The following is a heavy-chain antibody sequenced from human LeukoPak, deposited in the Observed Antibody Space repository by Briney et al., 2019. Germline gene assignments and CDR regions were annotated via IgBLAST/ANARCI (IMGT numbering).Heavy chain of an antibody. Sequence: ASVKVSCKASGYTFTSYGISWVRQAPGQGLEWMGRINPDSGGTNYAQKFQGWVTLTRDTSISTAYMELTSLKSDDTAVYYCARDQYYNSGSPALRYWGQGTLVTVSS. CDR1: GYTFTSYG. D-gene: IGHD3-10*01. J-gene: IGHJ4*02. CDR3: ARDQYYNSGSPALRY. V-gene: IGHV1-2*04. CDR2: INPDSGGT.